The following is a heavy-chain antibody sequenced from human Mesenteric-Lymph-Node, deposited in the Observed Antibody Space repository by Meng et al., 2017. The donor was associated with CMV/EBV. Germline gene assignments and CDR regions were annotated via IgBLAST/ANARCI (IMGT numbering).Heavy chain of an antibody. J-gene: IGHJ4*02. D-gene: IGHD3-10*01. CDR3: AHSQYYGSGSYYKVVVTGDY. CDR1: TAGVT. V-gene: IGHV2-5*02. Sequence: TAGVTVGWIRQPPRKGLECPALISFDDDKSDSPFRKSCIPITEDSSKNQVVLTMTNMDPVDTATYYCAHSQYYGSGSYYKVVVTGDYWGQGTLVTVSS. CDR2: ISFDDDK.